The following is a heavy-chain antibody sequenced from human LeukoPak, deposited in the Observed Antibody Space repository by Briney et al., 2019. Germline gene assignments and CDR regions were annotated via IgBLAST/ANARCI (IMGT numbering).Heavy chain of an antibody. Sequence: ASVKVSCKASGYTFTGYYMHWVRQAPGQGLEWMGWINPNSGGTNYAQKSQGRVTMTRDTSISTAYMELSRLRSDDTAVYYCARDIVMVTYWFDPWGQGTLVTVFS. D-gene: IGHD5-18*01. CDR2: INPNSGGT. CDR1: GYTFTGYY. J-gene: IGHJ5*02. V-gene: IGHV1-2*02. CDR3: ARDIVMVTYWFDP.